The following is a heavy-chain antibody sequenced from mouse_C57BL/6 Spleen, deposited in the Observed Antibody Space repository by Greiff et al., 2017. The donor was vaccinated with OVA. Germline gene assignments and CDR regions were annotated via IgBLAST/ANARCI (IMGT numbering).Heavy chain of an antibody. Sequence: ESGPGLVKPSQSLSLTCSVTGYSITSGYYWNWIRQFPGNKLEWMGYISYDGSNNYNPSLKNRISITRDTAKNQFFLKLNSVTTEDTATYYCARDGGSSSDWGQGTTLTVSS. CDR3: ARDGGSSSD. CDR1: GYSITSGYY. V-gene: IGHV3-6*01. CDR2: ISYDGSN. D-gene: IGHD1-1*01. J-gene: IGHJ2*01.